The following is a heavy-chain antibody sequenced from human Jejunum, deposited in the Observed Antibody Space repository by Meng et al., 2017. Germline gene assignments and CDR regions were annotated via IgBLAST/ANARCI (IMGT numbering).Heavy chain of an antibody. J-gene: IGHJ5*01. D-gene: IGHD3-22*01. Sequence: SLKFSCASSGFTFSIYWMHWVRQAPGKGLVWVSRINNDASSTTYPDSVKGRFTISRDNDKTTLFLQMNRLRAEDTDVYYCARGGYSDSSGYSNGWFDPWGQGTLVTVSS. CDR1: GFTFSIYW. CDR2: INNDASST. CDR3: ARGGYSDSSGYSNGWFDP. V-gene: IGHV3-74*01.